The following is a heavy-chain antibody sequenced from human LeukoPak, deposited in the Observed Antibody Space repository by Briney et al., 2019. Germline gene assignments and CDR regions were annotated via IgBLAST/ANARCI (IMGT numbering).Heavy chain of an antibody. D-gene: IGHD3-22*01. CDR1: GGSFSGYY. J-gene: IGHJ4*02. Sequence: PSETLSLTCAVSGGSFSGYYWSWIRQPPGKGLEWIGGVNHSGNTYYNPSLKSRVTISVDRSKNQFSLKLSSVTAADTAVYYCARGGPRGYPDYWGQGTLVTVSS. CDR3: ARGGPRGYPDY. CDR2: VNHSGNT. V-gene: IGHV4-34*01.